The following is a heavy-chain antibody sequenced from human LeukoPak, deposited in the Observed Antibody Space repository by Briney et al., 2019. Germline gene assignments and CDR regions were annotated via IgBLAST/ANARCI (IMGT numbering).Heavy chain of an antibody. V-gene: IGHV1-2*02. CDR2: INPNSGGT. D-gene: IGHD6-19*01. Sequence: ASVKVSCKASGYTFTGYYMHWVRQAPGQGLEYMGWINPNSGGTNYAQKFQGRVTMTRDTSISTAYMELSRLRSDDTAVYYCARGKGDSSGWLVNFDYWGQGTLVTVSS. CDR1: GYTFTGYY. J-gene: IGHJ4*02. CDR3: ARGKGDSSGWLVNFDY.